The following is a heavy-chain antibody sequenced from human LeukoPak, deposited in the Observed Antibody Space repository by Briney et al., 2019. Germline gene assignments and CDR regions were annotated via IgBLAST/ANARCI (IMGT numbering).Heavy chain of an antibody. CDR1: GFTFSSYS. Sequence: PGGSLRLSCAASGFTFSSYSMNWVRQAPGKGLEWVSSISSSSSYIYYADSVKGRFTISRDNAKNTLYLQMNSLRAEDTAVYYCARDPGGHFDYWGQGTLVTVSS. CDR3: ARDPGGHFDY. D-gene: IGHD3-10*01. V-gene: IGHV3-21*01. CDR2: ISSSSSYI. J-gene: IGHJ4*02.